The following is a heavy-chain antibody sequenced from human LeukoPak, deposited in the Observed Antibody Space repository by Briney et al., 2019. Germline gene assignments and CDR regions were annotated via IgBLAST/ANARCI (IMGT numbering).Heavy chain of an antibody. CDR3: AISEGRSGYYLEVDY. V-gene: IGHV3-30*03. CDR2: ISYDGSNK. Sequence: GGSLRLSCAASGFTFSSYGMHWVRQAPGKGLEWVAVISYDGSNKYYADSVKGRFTISRDNAKNSLYLQMNSLRAEDTAVYYCAISEGRSGYYLEVDYWGQGTLVTVSS. CDR1: GFTFSSYG. D-gene: IGHD3-22*01. J-gene: IGHJ4*02.